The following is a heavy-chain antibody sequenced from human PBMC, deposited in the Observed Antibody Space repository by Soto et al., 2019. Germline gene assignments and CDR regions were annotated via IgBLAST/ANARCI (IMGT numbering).Heavy chain of an antibody. CDR3: ARGFHDSSGYFYEYYFDY. Sequence: QVQLQESGPGLVKPSQTLSLTCTVSGGSISSGDYYWSWIRQPPGKGLEWIGYIYYSGSTYYNPSLKSRVTISVDTSKNQFSLKLSSVTAADTAEYYCARGFHDSSGYFYEYYFDYWGQGTLVTVSS. CDR2: IYYSGST. J-gene: IGHJ4*02. V-gene: IGHV4-30-4*01. D-gene: IGHD3-22*01. CDR1: GGSISSGDYY.